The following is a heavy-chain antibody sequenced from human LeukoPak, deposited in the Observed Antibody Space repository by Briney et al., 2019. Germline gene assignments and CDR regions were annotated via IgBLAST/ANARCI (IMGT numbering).Heavy chain of an antibody. CDR1: AFTFSSYA. J-gene: IGHJ4*02. D-gene: IGHD1-1*01. Sequence: GGSLRLSGAASAFTFSSYAMSWVHQARGKGLEWVSAISGSGGSTYYADSVKGRFTISRDNSKNTLYLQINSLRAEDTAVYYCAKHNIDYWGQGTLVTVSS. CDR2: ISGSGGST. V-gene: IGHV3-23*01. CDR3: AKHNIDY.